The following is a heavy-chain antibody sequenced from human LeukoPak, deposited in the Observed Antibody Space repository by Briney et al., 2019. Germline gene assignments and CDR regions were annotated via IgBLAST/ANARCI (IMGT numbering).Heavy chain of an antibody. V-gene: IGHV3-30*04. J-gene: IGHJ4*02. CDR2: MSSDGIKT. D-gene: IGHD3-10*01. Sequence: PGGSLRLSCATSGFTFRTSGVHWVRQAPGKGLGGVALMSSDGIKTYYADSVKGRFTVSRDSSKDILYLQMNSLRADDTAMYYCAKDHAGSGRAFEYWGQGTLVTVSS. CDR1: GFTFRTSG. CDR3: AKDHAGSGRAFEY.